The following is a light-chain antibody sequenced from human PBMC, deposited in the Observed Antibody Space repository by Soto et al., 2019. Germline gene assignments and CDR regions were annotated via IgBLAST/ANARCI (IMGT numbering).Light chain of an antibody. CDR1: QGINNY. J-gene: IGKJ4*02. Sequence: EIDVSLSQSSLSASVGDTVTISCRASQGINNYLAWYQQKPGKPPVLLIYTASTLKPGVPSRFSGSGAGTEFTLTISSLQPEDFAPYYCQEYASPPNTFGEGTKVDIK. V-gene: IGKV1-27*01. CDR3: QEYASPPNT. CDR2: TAS.